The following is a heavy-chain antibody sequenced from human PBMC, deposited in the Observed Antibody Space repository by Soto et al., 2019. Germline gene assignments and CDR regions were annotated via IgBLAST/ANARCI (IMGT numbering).Heavy chain of an antibody. Sequence: LSLTCTVSGGSISSGGDYWSWILQPPGKGLEWIGYVYYSGSTNYNPSLKSRVTISVDTSKNQFSLKLSSVTAADTAVYYCARDRGLGSGWYGWFDPWGQGTLVTVSS. CDR3: ARDRGLGSGWYGWFDP. J-gene: IGHJ5*02. CDR1: GGSISSGGDY. V-gene: IGHV4-61*08. D-gene: IGHD6-19*01. CDR2: VYYSGST.